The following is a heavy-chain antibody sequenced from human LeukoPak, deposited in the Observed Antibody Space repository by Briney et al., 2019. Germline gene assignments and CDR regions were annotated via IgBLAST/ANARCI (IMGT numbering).Heavy chain of an antibody. D-gene: IGHD3-22*01. J-gene: IGHJ4*02. Sequence: ASVKVSCKASGYTFTSYGISWVRQATGQGLEWMGWISAYNGNTNYAQKLQGRVTMTTDTSTSTAYMELRSLRSDDTAVYYCARPDSPGYYYDSSGYYYMSPFDYWGQGTLVTVSS. CDR2: ISAYNGNT. CDR1: GYTFTSYG. V-gene: IGHV1-18*01. CDR3: ARPDSPGYYYDSSGYYYMSPFDY.